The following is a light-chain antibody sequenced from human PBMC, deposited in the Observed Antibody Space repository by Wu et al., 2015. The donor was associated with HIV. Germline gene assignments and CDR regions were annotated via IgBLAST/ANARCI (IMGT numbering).Light chain of an antibody. V-gene: IGKV3-15*01. Sequence: EIVMTQTPATLSVSPGERVTLSCRASQSVNSNLAWYQQKPGQAPRLLIYGASTRATGIPARFSGSGSGTEFSLTISRLQSEDFAVYYCQQYQNWPPGATTFGQGTRLEIK. CDR3: QQYQNWPPGATT. CDR2: GAS. J-gene: IGKJ5*01. CDR1: QSVNSN.